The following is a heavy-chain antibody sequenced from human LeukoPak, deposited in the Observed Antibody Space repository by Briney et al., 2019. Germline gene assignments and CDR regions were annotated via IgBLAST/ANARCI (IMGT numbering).Heavy chain of an antibody. CDR1: GFTFNMYT. Sequence: GGSLRRSCAASGFTFNMYTMYWVRQTPGKGLEWVSSISSSTTYIYCADSVKGRFTISRDNVKNSLSLQMNSLRAEDTAVYYCARVDNYGGNPPDYWGQGTLVTVSS. J-gene: IGHJ4*02. V-gene: IGHV3-21*01. CDR3: ARVDNYGGNPPDY. CDR2: ISSSTTYI. D-gene: IGHD4-23*01.